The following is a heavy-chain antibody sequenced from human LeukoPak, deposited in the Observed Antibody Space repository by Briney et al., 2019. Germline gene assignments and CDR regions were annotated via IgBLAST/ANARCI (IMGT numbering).Heavy chain of an antibody. V-gene: IGHV1-24*01. CDR1: GYTLTELS. CDR2: FDPEDGET. Sequence: ASVKVSRKVSGYTLTELSMHWVRQAPGKGLEGMGGFDPEDGETIYAQKFQGRVTMTEDTSTDTAYMELSSLRSEDTAVYYCATWEVGGVRDPYYYYGMDVWGKGTTVTVSS. D-gene: IGHD1-26*01. CDR3: ATWEVGGVRDPYYYYGMDV. J-gene: IGHJ6*04.